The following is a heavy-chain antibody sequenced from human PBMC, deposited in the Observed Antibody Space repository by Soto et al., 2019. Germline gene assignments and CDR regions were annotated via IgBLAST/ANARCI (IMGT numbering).Heavy chain of an antibody. J-gene: IGHJ4*02. CDR3: VRRGGHGSNYFDS. CDR1: GGSISSSSYY. Sequence: SETLSLTCTVSGGSISSSSYYWGWIRQPPGQGLEWLGTIYSLGNTYYNPSLKSRVTISVDKSKSQLFLKLSSVTAPDTAVYYCVRRGGHGSNYFDSWGQGTLVTVSS. D-gene: IGHD5-12*01. CDR2: IYSLGNT. V-gene: IGHV4-39*01.